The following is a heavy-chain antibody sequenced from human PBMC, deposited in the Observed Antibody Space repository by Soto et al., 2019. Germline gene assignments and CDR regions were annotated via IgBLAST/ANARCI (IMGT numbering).Heavy chain of an antibody. Sequence: XESLRISGKGSGYSFTSYWISWVRQMPGKGLEWMGRIDPSDSYTNYSPSFQGHVTISADKSISTAYLQWSSLKASDTAMYYCAAEAGDIVVVPAAQDVWGQGTTVTVSS. V-gene: IGHV5-10-1*01. CDR1: GYSFTSYW. CDR3: AAEAGDIVVVPAAQDV. J-gene: IGHJ6*02. D-gene: IGHD2-2*01. CDR2: IDPSDSYT.